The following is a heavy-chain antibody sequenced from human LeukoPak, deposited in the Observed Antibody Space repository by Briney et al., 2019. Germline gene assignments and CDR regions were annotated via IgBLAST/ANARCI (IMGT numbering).Heavy chain of an antibody. Sequence: TSSETLSLTCTVSGGSISSYYWSWIRQPPGKGLEWIGYIYYSRTTNYNPSLKSRVTISVDTSKNQFSLKLSSVTAADTAVYYCARGVYIAAAQYAYWGQGTLVTVSS. CDR2: IYYSRTT. D-gene: IGHD6-13*01. CDR1: GGSISSYY. J-gene: IGHJ4*02. V-gene: IGHV4-59*01. CDR3: ARGVYIAAAQYAY.